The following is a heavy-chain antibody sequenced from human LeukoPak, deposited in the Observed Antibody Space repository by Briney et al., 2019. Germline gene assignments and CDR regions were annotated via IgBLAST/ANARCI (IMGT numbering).Heavy chain of an antibody. CDR2: IYSGGNT. CDR1: GFTVSSNY. CDR3: ARDIVAGNYGMDV. Sequence: PGGSLRLSCAASGFTVSSNYMSWVRQAPGKGLEGVSVIYSGGNTYYADSVKGRFTISRDNSKNTMYLQMNSLSAEDTAMYYCARDIVAGNYGMDVWGQGTTVTVSS. J-gene: IGHJ6*02. V-gene: IGHV3-53*01. D-gene: IGHD2-15*01.